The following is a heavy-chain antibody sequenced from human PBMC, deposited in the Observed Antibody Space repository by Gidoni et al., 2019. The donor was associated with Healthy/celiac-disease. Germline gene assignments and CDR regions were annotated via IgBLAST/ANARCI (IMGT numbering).Heavy chain of an antibody. V-gene: IGHV4-4*07. CDR1: GGSIISYY. J-gene: IGHJ4*02. CDR2: LYTSGST. Sequence: QVQLQESGPGLVKPSETLSLTCTVSGGSIISYYWSWIRQPAGKGLEWIGRLYTSGSTNYNPSLKSRVTMSVDTSKNQFSLKLSSVTAADTAVYYCARDAFMVRGVIIKGGFDYWGQGTLVTVSS. CDR3: ARDAFMVRGVIIKGGFDY. D-gene: IGHD3-10*01.